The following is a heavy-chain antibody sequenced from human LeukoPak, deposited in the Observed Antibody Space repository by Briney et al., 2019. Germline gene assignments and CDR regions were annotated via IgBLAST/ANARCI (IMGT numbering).Heavy chain of an antibody. CDR2: IYYSGST. D-gene: IGHD5-24*01. CDR1: GGSISSSSYY. V-gene: IGHV4-39*01. J-gene: IGHJ4*02. CDR3: ARLRRWLQNFDY. Sequence: PSETLSLTCSASGGSISSSSYYWGWIRQPPGKGLEWIGSIYYSGSTYYNPSLKSRVTISVDTSKNQFSLKLSSVTAADTAAYYCARLRRWLQNFDYWGQGTLVTVSS.